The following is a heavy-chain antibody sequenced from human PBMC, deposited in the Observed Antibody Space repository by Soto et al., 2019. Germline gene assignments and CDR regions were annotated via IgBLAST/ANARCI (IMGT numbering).Heavy chain of an antibody. Sequence: QVQLVQSGAEVKKPGASVKVSCKGSGYAFTTYGITWVRQAPGQGLEWMGWISAHNGNTNYAQEVQGRVTVTRDTSTSTAYMELRILRSDDTAVYYCARGRYGDYWGQGALVTVSS. V-gene: IGHV1-18*01. CDR2: ISAHNGNT. D-gene: IGHD1-1*01. J-gene: IGHJ4*02. CDR1: GYAFTTYG. CDR3: ARGRYGDY.